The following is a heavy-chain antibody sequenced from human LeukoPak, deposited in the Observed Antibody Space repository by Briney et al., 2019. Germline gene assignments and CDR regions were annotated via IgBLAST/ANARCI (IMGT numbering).Heavy chain of an antibody. CDR1: GYTFTSYY. CDR2: INPNSGDT. J-gene: IGHJ6*03. D-gene: IGHD2-8*01. CDR3: ARGGLRVMVYRLYYMDV. V-gene: IGHV1-2*06. Sequence: ASVKVSCKASGYTFTSYYMHWVRQAPGQGLEWMGRINPNSGDTKYAQKFQGRVTMTRDTSISTAYMELTRLRSDDTAVYYCARGGLRVMVYRLYYMDVWGKGTTVTVSS.